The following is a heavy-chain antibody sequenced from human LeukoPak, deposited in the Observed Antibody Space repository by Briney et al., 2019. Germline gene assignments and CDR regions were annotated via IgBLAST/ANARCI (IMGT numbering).Heavy chain of an antibody. CDR2: IKQDGREK. V-gene: IGHV3-7*01. J-gene: IGHJ6*03. D-gene: IGHD6-19*01. CDR1: GFTFSSYW. CDR3: ARDYSSGWYWGYYYYMDV. Sequence: GGSLRLSCAASGFTFSSYWMSWVRQAPGKGLEWVANIKQDGREKYYVDSVKGRFTISRDNAKNSLYLQMNSLRAEDTAVYYCARDYSSGWYWGYYYYMDVWGKGTTVTVSS.